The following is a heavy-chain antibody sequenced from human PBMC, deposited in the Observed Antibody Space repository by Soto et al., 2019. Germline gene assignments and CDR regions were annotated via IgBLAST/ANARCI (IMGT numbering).Heavy chain of an antibody. V-gene: IGHV1-3*01. J-gene: IGHJ4*02. CDR1: GYTFTSYA. CDR3: ARVGDAYYYDSSGSRSRSVRDY. Sequence: ASVKVSCKASGYTFTSYAMHWVRQAPGQRLEWMGWINAGNGNTKYSQKFQGRVTITRDTSASTAYMELSSLRSEDTAVYYCARVGDAYYYDSSGSRSRSVRDYWGQGTLVTVSS. D-gene: IGHD3-22*01. CDR2: INAGNGNT.